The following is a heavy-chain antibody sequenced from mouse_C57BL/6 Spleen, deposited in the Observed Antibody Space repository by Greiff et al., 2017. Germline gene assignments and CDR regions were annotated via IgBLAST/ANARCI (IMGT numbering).Heavy chain of an antibody. J-gene: IGHJ4*01. CDR2: ISSGGDYI. D-gene: IGHD2-3*01. CDR3: TREGSMMVTFYAMDY. Sequence: EVKLVESGEGLVKPGGSLKLSCAASGFTFSSYAMSWVRQTPEKRLEWVAYISSGGDYIYYADTVKGRFTISGDNARNTLYLQMSSLKSEDTAMYYCTREGSMMVTFYAMDYWGQGTSVTVSS. CDR1: GFTFSSYA. V-gene: IGHV5-9-1*02.